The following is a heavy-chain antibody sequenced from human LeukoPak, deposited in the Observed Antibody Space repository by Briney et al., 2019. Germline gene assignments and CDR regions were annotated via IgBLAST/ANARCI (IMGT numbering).Heavy chain of an antibody. Sequence: SETLCLTCTVSGGSISSYYWSRIRQPPGKGLEWIGYIYYSGSTNYNPSLKSRVTISVDTSKNQFSLKLSSVTAADTAVYYCATSTYDILTGYYYYYAMDVRGKGTTVTVSS. CDR3: ATSTYDILTGYYYYYAMDV. D-gene: IGHD3-9*01. V-gene: IGHV4-59*01. J-gene: IGHJ6*04. CDR1: GGSISSYY. CDR2: IYYSGST.